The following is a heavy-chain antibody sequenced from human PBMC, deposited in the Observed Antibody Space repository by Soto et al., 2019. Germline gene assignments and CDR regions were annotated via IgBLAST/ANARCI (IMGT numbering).Heavy chain of an antibody. Sequence: SETLSLTCTISGGAIGSHYWTWIRQPAGKGLEWIGRIYSSGSTQYNPSLQSRVTMSLDTSKNQFALRLESVTAADTAVYYCARGQRFSDWFDPWGQGTLVTVSS. D-gene: IGHD3-3*01. J-gene: IGHJ5*02. V-gene: IGHV4-4*07. CDR2: IYSSGST. CDR3: ARGQRFSDWFDP. CDR1: GGAIGSHY.